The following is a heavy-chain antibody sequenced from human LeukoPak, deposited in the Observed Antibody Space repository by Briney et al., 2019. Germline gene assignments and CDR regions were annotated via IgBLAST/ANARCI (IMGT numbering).Heavy chain of an antibody. CDR1: GGSISSGSYY. Sequence: SETLSLTCTVSGGSISSGSYYWSWIRQPAGKGLEWIGRIYTSGSTNYNPSLKSRVTISVDTSKNQFSLKLSSVTAADTAVYYCASQWPLDYWGQGTLVTVSS. CDR2: IYTSGST. J-gene: IGHJ4*02. V-gene: IGHV4-61*02. CDR3: ASQWPLDY. D-gene: IGHD6-19*01.